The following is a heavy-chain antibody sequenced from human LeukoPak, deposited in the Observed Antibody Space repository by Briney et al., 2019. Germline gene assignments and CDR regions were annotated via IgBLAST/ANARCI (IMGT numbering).Heavy chain of an antibody. V-gene: IGHV4-31*03. CDR3: ARVSTYSSSLLFDY. J-gene: IGHJ4*02. D-gene: IGHD6-13*01. CDR2: IYYSGST. Sequence: SETLSLTCTVSGGSISSGGSYWSWIRQHPGKGLEWIGYIYYSGSTYYNPSLKSRVTISVDTSKNQFSLKLSSVTAADTAVYYCARVSTYSSSLLFDYWGQGTLVTVSS. CDR1: GGSISSGGSY.